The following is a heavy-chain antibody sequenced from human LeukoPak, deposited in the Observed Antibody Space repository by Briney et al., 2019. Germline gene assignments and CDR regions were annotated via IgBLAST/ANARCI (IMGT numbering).Heavy chain of an antibody. CDR1: GYTFTGCY. CDR2: IDPNSGGT. Sequence: ASVKVSCKASGYTFTGCYIHWIRQAPGQGLEWMGWIDPNSGGTNYAPKFQGRVAMTRDTSISTAYMELSRLRSDDTAVYYCARSIAVAGTVADYWGQGTLVTVSS. CDR3: ARSIAVAGTVADY. V-gene: IGHV1-2*02. J-gene: IGHJ4*02. D-gene: IGHD6-19*01.